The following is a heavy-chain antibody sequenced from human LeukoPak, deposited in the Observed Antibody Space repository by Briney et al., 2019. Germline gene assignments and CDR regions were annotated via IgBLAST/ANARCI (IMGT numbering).Heavy chain of an antibody. CDR2: MSGSGGST. Sequence: GGSLRLSCAASGLTFSDYGMTWVRQAPGKGLEWVSGMSGSGGSTYYADSVKGRFTISRDNAKNSLYLQMNSLRDEDTAVYYCARAFDYWGQGTLVAVSS. J-gene: IGHJ4*02. V-gene: IGHV3-23*01. CDR1: GLTFSDYG. CDR3: ARAFDY.